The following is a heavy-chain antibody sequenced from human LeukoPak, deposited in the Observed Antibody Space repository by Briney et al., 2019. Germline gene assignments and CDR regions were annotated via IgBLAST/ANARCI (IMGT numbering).Heavy chain of an antibody. CDR3: AKRVGTVTPVGLGD. J-gene: IGHJ4*02. V-gene: IGHV3-23*01. Sequence: GGSLRLSCAASGVTVSSSYMSWVRQAPGKGLEWVSTISGSGSSTYYIDSVKGRFTISRDNSRNTLYLQMNSLRAEDTAVYYCAKRVGTVTPVGLGDWGQGTLVTVSS. CDR2: ISGSGSST. D-gene: IGHD2-21*02. CDR1: GVTVSSSY.